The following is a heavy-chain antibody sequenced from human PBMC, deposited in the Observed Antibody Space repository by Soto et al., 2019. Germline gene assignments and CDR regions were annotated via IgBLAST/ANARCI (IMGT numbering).Heavy chain of an antibody. V-gene: IGHV4-31*03. D-gene: IGHD3-10*01. CDR2: IYFTGNT. CDR1: GASINSGGYY. Sequence: SETLSLTCTVSGASINSGGYYWNWVRLLPGRGLEWIGYIYFTGNTYYNPSLESRVTISLDTPQNQFSLELNSVSAADTAVYYCVSGDAWGVILAYWGQGALVTVSS. J-gene: IGHJ4*02. CDR3: VSGDAWGVILAY.